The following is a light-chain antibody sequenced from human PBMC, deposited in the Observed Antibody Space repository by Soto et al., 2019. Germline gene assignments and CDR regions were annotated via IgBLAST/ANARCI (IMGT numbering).Light chain of an antibody. V-gene: IGKV3-11*01. J-gene: IGKJ2*01. CDR1: QRVSSY. CDR3: HQRNNWPNT. CDR2: DAS. Sequence: EIVLTQSPATLSLSPWERATLSCRASQRVSSYLAWYQQKPGQAPRLLIYDASNRATGVPARFSGSGSGTDFTLTISSLEPEDFAVYYCHQRNNWPNTFGKGTKLEIK.